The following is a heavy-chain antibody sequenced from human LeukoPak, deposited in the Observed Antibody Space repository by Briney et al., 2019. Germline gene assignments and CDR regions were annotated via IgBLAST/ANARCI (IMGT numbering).Heavy chain of an antibody. Sequence: GGSLRLSCAASGFTFSSYEMNWVRQAPGKGLEWVSYISSSGSTIYYADSVKGRFTISRDNSKNTLYLQMNSLRAEDTAVYYCAKPKYYYDSRGSQVNKNLRYYYMDVWGKGTTVTISS. CDR2: ISSSGSTI. CDR1: GFTFSSYE. D-gene: IGHD3-22*01. CDR3: AKPKYYYDSRGSQVNKNLRYYYMDV. J-gene: IGHJ6*03. V-gene: IGHV3-48*03.